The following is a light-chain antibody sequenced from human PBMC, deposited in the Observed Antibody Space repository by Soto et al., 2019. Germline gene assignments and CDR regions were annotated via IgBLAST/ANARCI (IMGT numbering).Light chain of an antibody. CDR2: AAS. V-gene: IGKV1-12*01. J-gene: IGKJ5*01. CDR3: QQTNSFPLT. Sequence: DIQRTQSPSSVSASVVYIVTITWLAIKVISSWLACYQQKPGKAPKLLIYAASSLQSGGPSRFSGSGSGTHFTLTISSLQPEDFATSYCQQTNSFPLTFGQGTRLEIK. CDR1: KVISSW.